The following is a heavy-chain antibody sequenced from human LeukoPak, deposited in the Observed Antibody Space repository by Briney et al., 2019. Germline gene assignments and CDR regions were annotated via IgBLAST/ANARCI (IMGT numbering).Heavy chain of an antibody. CDR3: ARDRGRWPHYAFDI. CDR1: GGSISSYY. CDR2: IYYSGST. D-gene: IGHD3-10*01. J-gene: IGHJ3*02. V-gene: IGHV4-59*12. Sequence: SETLSLTCTVSGGSISSYYWSWIRQPPGKGLEWIGYIYYSGSTYYNPSLKSRVTISIDTYKNQFSLKLSSVTAADTAVYYCARDRGRWPHYAFDIWGHGTMVTVSS.